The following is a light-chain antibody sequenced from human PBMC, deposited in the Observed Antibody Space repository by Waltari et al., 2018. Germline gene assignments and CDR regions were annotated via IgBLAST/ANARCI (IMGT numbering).Light chain of an antibody. Sequence: DIVMTQSPESLSVSLGETATINCKSSHSVLDNANNKDYFAWYQQKPGQPPKVLIYWASTREFGVPDRFSGGGSGTDFTLTVNNLQAEDVAVYYCQQYYDSPWTFGQGTKVEIK. CDR2: WAS. CDR1: HSVLDNANNKDY. V-gene: IGKV4-1*01. J-gene: IGKJ1*01. CDR3: QQYYDSPWT.